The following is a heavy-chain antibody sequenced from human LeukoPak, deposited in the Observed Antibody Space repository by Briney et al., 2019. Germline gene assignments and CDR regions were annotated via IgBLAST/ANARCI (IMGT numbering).Heavy chain of an antibody. D-gene: IGHD4-23*01. CDR1: GYTFTSYG. CDR3: AREAMVVTPGSAFDI. J-gene: IGHJ3*02. Sequence: ASVKVSCKASGYTFTSYGISWVRQAPGQGLEWMGWISAYNGNTNYAQKLQGRVTMTTDTSTSTAYMELRSLGSDDTAVYYCAREAMVVTPGSAFDIWGQGTMVTVSS. CDR2: ISAYNGNT. V-gene: IGHV1-18*01.